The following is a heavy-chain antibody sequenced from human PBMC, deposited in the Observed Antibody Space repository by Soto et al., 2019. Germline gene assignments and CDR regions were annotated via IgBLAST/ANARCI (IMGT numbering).Heavy chain of an antibody. CDR2: ISAYNGNT. Sequence: ASVKVSCKASGYTFTSYGISWVRQAPGQGLEWMGWISAYNGNTNYAQKLQGRVTMTTDTSTSTAYMELRSLRSDDTAVYYCARNPRVDTTRFSKSTYYYYMDVWGKGTTVTVSS. CDR3: ARNPRVDTTRFSKSTYYYYMDV. D-gene: IGHD5-18*01. V-gene: IGHV1-18*01. J-gene: IGHJ6*03. CDR1: GYTFTSYG.